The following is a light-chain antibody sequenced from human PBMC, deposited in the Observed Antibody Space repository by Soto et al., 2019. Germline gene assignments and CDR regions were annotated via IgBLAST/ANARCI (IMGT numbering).Light chain of an antibody. CDR3: QQYERSPTT. CDR1: QSVSSTY. J-gene: IGKJ4*01. V-gene: IGKV3-20*01. CDR2: GAS. Sequence: EIVWTQSPGTMSLSPGERATLSCRASQSVSSTYLAWYEQKPGQAPSLLIYGASRRATGIPVRFSGSGSGTAFTLTISRMEPEDLAVYYCQQYERSPTTFGGGTKVEIK.